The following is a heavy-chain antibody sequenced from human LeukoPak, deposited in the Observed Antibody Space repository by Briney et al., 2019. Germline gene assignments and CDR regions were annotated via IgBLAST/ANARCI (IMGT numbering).Heavy chain of an antibody. V-gene: IGHV1-69*13. J-gene: IGHJ5*02. CDR3: ASAPRYSSSWPNNWFDP. CDR2: IIPIFGTA. Sequence: ASVRVSCKASGGTFSSYAISWVRQALGQGLEWMGGIIPIFGTANYAQKFQGRVTITADESTSTAYMELSSLRSEDTAVYFCASAPRYSSSWPNNWFDPWGQGTLVTVSS. D-gene: IGHD6-13*01. CDR1: GGTFSSYA.